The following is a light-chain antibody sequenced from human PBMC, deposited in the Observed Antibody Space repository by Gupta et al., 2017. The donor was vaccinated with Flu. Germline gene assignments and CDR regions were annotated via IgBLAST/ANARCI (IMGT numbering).Light chain of an antibody. V-gene: IGKV2-28*01. CDR3: IQTLQSPFT. CDR2: LGS. Sequence: DLVMTQSPLSLPVTPGEPASISCRSSQSLLHSNGYNFLDWYLQKPGQSPQLLINLGSNRASGVPDRFSGSGSGTDFTLKISRVEAEDVGVYYCIQTLQSPFTFGPGTKVDLK. J-gene: IGKJ3*01. CDR1: QSLLHSNGYNF.